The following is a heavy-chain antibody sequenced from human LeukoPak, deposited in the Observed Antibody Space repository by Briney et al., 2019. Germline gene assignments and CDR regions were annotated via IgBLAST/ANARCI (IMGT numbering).Heavy chain of an antibody. CDR1: GFTFSSYW. CDR2: IEQDGSEK. Sequence: GGSLRLSCAASGFTFSSYWMSWVRQAPGKGLEWVANIEQDGSEKYYVDSVEGRFTISRDNAKNSLYLQMNSLRAEDTAVYYCARVSPNTVTTLQYFDYWGQGTLVTVSS. D-gene: IGHD4-17*01. V-gene: IGHV3-7*01. J-gene: IGHJ4*02. CDR3: ARVSPNTVTTLQYFDY.